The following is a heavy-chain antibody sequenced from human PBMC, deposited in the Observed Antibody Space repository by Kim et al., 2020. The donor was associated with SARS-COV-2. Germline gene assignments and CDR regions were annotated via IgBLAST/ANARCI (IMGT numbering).Heavy chain of an antibody. CDR2: ISSSDGRT. V-gene: IGHV3-23*01. D-gene: IGHD2-2*01. Sequence: GGSLRLSCAASGFTFSNYAMSWVRQAPGKGLEWVSSISSSDGRTYYADSVKGRFSISRDSSKKTVYLHMNSLRAEDTAVYYCAKDLNYSSNFDAFDIWGQRTMVTVSS. CDR1: GFTFSNYA. CDR3: AKDLNYSSNFDAFDI. J-gene: IGHJ3*02.